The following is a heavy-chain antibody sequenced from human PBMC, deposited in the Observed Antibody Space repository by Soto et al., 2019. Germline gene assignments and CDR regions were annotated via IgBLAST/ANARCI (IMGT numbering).Heavy chain of an antibody. CDR1: GFTFSSYS. D-gene: IGHD6-13*01. CDR3: ARFFYKQQLTEGRHYYYYGMDV. Sequence: GGSLRLSCAASGFTFSSYSMNWVRQAPGKGLEWVSSISSSSSYIYYADSVKGRFTISRDNAKNSLYLQMNSLRAEDTAVYYCARFFYKQQLTEGRHYYYYGMDVWGQGTTVTVSS. CDR2: ISSSSSYI. V-gene: IGHV3-21*01. J-gene: IGHJ6*02.